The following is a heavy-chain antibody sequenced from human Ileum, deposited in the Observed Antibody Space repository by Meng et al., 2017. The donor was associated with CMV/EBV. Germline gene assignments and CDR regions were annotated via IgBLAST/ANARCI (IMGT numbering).Heavy chain of an antibody. CDR2: INSDGSST. D-gene: IGHD3-3*01. V-gene: IGHV3-74*01. J-gene: IGHJ1*01. CDR3: ARVGWSGYYPAEYFQH. CDR1: FTFSSYW. Sequence: FTFSSYWMHWVRQAPGKWLVWVSRINSDGSSTSYADSVKGRFTISRDNAKNTLYLQMNSLRAEDTAVYYCARVGWSGYYPAEYFQHWGQGTLVTVSS.